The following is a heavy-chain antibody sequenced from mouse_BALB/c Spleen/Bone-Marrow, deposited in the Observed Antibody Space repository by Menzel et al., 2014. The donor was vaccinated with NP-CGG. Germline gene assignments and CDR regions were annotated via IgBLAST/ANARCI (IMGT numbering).Heavy chain of an antibody. CDR1: GFNIKDTY. Sequence: VQLQQPGAELVKPGASVKLSCTASGFNIKDTYMHWVKERPEQGLEWIGRIDPANGNTKYDPKFQGKATITADTSSNTAYLQLSSLTSEDTAVYYCDYGRDWYFDVWGAGTTVTVSS. CDR2: IDPANGNT. J-gene: IGHJ1*01. V-gene: IGHV14-3*02. D-gene: IGHD1-1*01. CDR3: DYGRDWYFDV.